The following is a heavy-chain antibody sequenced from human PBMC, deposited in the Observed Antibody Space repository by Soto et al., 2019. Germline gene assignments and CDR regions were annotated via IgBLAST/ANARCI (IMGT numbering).Heavy chain of an antibody. CDR3: ARGAGWFDP. CDR2: MYYSGST. D-gene: IGHD3-10*01. Sequence: SETLSLTCTVSGGSISSYYWSWIRQPPGKGLEWIGYMYYSGSTNYDPSLKSRVTISVDTSKNDVSLKLSSVTAADTAVYYCARGAGWFDPWGQGTLVTVSS. V-gene: IGHV4-59*01. J-gene: IGHJ5*02. CDR1: GGSISSYY.